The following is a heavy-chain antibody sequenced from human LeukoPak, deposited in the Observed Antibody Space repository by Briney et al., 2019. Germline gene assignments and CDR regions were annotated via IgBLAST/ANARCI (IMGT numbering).Heavy chain of an antibody. J-gene: IGHJ6*02. CDR2: IYSGGST. CDR3: ARNYGALLGYDYSYYGMDG. V-gene: IGHV3-66*01. Sequence: GSPRLSCAASGFTVSNNYMSWVGQAPGKGLEWVSVIYSGGSTYYADSVKGRFTISRDNSKNTLYLQMNSLRAEDTAVYYCARNYGALLGYDYSYYGMDGWGHGITVSVSS. D-gene: IGHD4-17*01. CDR1: GFTVSNNY.